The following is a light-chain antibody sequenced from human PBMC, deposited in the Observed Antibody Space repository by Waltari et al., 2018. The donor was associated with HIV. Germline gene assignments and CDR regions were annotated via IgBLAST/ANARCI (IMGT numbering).Light chain of an antibody. CDR3: QVWDSSSEQWRV. CDR2: DDD. J-gene: IGLJ3*02. CDR1: NIGDKS. Sequence: SYVLTQPRSLSVDPGQTARITCGGRNIGDKSVHWYQQKPDQAPVLVVYDDDDRPSGIPERFAGASSWNTAALIISRVEPGDEAAYYCQVWDSSSEQWRVFGRGTKRTVL. V-gene: IGLV3-21*02.